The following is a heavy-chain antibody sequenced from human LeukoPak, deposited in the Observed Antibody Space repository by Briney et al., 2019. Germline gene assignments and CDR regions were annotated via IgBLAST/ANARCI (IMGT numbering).Heavy chain of an antibody. J-gene: IGHJ6*04. CDR3: ARTRIGYYGMDV. CDR1: GGSFSGYY. CDR2: INHSGST. D-gene: IGHD2/OR15-2a*01. Sequence: PSETLSLTCAVYGGSFSGYYWSWIRQPPGKGLEWIGEINHSGSTNYNPSLKSRVTISVDTSKNQFSLKLGSVTAADTAVYYCARTRIGYYGMDVWGKGTTVTVSS. V-gene: IGHV4-34*01.